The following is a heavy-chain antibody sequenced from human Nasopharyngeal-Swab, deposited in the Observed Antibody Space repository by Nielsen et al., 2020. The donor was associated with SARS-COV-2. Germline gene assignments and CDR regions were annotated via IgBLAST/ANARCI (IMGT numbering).Heavy chain of an antibody. CDR3: ATLVATDGYSDY. J-gene: IGHJ4*02. CDR2: ISWNSRSI. CDR1: GFTFDDYV. D-gene: IGHD5-12*01. V-gene: IGHV3-9*01. Sequence: SLKISCAASGFTFDDYVMHWVRQAPGKGMEWVSEISWNSRSIAYADSVKGRFTISRDNAKNSLYLQMNSLTTEDKALYYCATLVATDGYSDYWGQGTLVIVSS.